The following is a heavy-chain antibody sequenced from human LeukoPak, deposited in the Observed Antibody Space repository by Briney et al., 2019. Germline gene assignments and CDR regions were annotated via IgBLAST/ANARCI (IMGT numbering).Heavy chain of an antibody. CDR3: ARVGYSSSFDL. D-gene: IGHD6-13*01. CDR2: ISDNTGTI. CDR1: GFTFSNYN. V-gene: IGHV3-48*01. Sequence: GGSLRLSCAASGFTFSNYNINWVRQAPGKGLEWVSYISDNTGTIYYADSVQGRFTISRDNAKNSLFLQMYSLRAEDTAVYYCARVGYSSSFDLWGQGTLVTVSS. J-gene: IGHJ4*02.